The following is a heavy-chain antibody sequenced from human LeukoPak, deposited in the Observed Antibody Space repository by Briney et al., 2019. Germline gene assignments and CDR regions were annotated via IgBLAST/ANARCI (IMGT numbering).Heavy chain of an antibody. CDR1: GFTFFNYA. CDR3: VDLNAPL. D-gene: IGHD2-8*01. J-gene: IGHJ4*02. CDR2: ISGSSGST. V-gene: IGHV3-48*04. Sequence: GGSLRLSCAASGFTFFNYAMSWVRQAPGRGLEWVSYISGSSGSTKYADSVKGRFTISRDNAKNSLYLQMNSLRVGDTAVYYCVDLNAPLWGQGTLVTVSS.